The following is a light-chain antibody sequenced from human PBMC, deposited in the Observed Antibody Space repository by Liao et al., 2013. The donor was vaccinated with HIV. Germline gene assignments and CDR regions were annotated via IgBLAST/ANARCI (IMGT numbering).Light chain of an antibody. Sequence: SYELTQPRSVSVAPGKTAKIACGGNNIGGKSVHWYQQKPGQAPILVIYQDRKRPSRIPERISGSNSGNTATLTISGTQAMDEADYYCQVWDSSAAVFGGGTKLTVL. CDR1: NIGGKS. CDR2: QDR. V-gene: IGLV3-9*01. CDR3: QVWDSSAAV. J-gene: IGLJ2*01.